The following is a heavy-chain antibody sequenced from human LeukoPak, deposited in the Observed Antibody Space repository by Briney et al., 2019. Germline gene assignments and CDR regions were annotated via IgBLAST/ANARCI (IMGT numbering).Heavy chain of an antibody. Sequence: PGGSLRLSCAASGFTFSSYWMSWVRQAPGKGLEWVANIKQDGSEKYYVDSVKGRFTISRDNSKNTLYLQMNSLRAEDTAVYYCAKFATIAAAGTEFDYWGQGTLVTVSS. J-gene: IGHJ4*02. D-gene: IGHD6-13*01. CDR3: AKFATIAAAGTEFDY. CDR2: IKQDGSEK. CDR1: GFTFSSYW. V-gene: IGHV3-7*01.